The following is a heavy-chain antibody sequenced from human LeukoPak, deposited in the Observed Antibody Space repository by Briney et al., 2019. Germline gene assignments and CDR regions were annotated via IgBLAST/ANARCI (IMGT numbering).Heavy chain of an antibody. Sequence: PGGSLRLSHAASGFTFCSYALCWVRQALGKGRGWVSALCGSGGSTYYADSVKGRFTISRDNSKNTLYLQVNSLRAEDTAVYYCAKGTYSSSWYENWFDPWGQGTLVTVSS. CDR3: AKGTYSSSWYENWFDP. D-gene: IGHD6-13*01. CDR2: LCGSGGST. CDR1: GFTFCSYA. J-gene: IGHJ5*02. V-gene: IGHV3-23*01.